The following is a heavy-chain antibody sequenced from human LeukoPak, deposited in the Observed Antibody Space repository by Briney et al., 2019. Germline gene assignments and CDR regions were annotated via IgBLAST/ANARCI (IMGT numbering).Heavy chain of an antibody. V-gene: IGHV3-7*01. D-gene: IGHD3-22*01. CDR2: IKQDGSEK. Sequence: GGSLRLSCAASGFTFSSYWMSWVRKAPGKGLEWVANIKQDGSEKYYVDSVKGRSTISRDNAKNSVYLRMNSLRAEDTAVYYCARDGSDSTGYYYALWGQGTLVTVSS. J-gene: IGHJ4*02. CDR3: ARDGSDSTGYYYAL. CDR1: GFTFSSYW.